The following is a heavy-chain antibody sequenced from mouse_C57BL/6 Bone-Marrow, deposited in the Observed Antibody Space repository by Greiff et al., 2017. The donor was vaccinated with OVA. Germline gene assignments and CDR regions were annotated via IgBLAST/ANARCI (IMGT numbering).Heavy chain of an antibody. CDR1: GYTFTSYW. Sequence: QVQLQQPGAELVIPGASVKLSCKASGYTFTSYWMHWVKQRPGQGLEWIGEIDPSDSYTNYNHKFQGKSTLTVDKSSSTAYMQLGSLTSDDSAVYYCARSSRVAYWGQGTLVTVSA. CDR2: IDPSDSYT. V-gene: IGHV1-69*01. J-gene: IGHJ3*01. CDR3: ARSSRVAY.